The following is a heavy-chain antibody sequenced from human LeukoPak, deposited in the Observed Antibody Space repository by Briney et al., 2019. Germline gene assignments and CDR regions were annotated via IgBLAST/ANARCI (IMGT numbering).Heavy chain of an antibody. CDR2: MNPNSGNT. CDR3: ARLSGPDAFDI. V-gene: IGHV1-8*02. CDR1: GYTFTSYY. D-gene: IGHD1-26*01. J-gene: IGHJ3*02. Sequence: ASVKVSCKASGYTFTSYYMHWVRQATGQGLEWMGWMNPNSGNTGYAQKFQGRVTMTRNTSISTAYMELSSLRSEDTAVYYCARLSGPDAFDIWGQGTMVTVSS.